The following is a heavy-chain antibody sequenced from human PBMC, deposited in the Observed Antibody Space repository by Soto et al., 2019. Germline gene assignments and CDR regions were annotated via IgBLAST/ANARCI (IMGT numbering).Heavy chain of an antibody. V-gene: IGHV4-30-4*01. D-gene: IGHD3-10*01. CDR1: CASISSGDYY. CDR2: ISYSGST. J-gene: IGHJ4*02. CDR3: ARGHVKRGSGSYGNFEY. Sequence: SETLSLTCTVSCASISSGDYYWNWLRQPPGKGLEWIGYISYSGSTYYNPSLKSRVTISADTSKNHFSLKLSSVTAADTAVYFCARGHVKRGSGSYGNFEYWGQGTLVTSPQ.